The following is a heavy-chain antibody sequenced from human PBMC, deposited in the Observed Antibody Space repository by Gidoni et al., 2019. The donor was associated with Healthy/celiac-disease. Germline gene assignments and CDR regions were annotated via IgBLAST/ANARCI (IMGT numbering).Heavy chain of an antibody. CDR2: IYYSGST. CDR3: ASVRYSSGWYDGVFDY. V-gene: IGHV4-59*08. CDR1: GGSISRYS. Sequence: QVQLQESGPGLVKPSETLSLTCTVSGGSISRYSWSWIRQPPGKGLEWIGYIYYSGSTNYNPSLKSRVTISVDTSKNQFSLKLSSVTAADTAVYYCASVRYSSGWYDGVFDYWGQGTLVTVSS. D-gene: IGHD6-19*01. J-gene: IGHJ4*02.